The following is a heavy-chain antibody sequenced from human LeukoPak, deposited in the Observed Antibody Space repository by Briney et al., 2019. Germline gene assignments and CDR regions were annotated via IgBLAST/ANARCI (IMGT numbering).Heavy chain of an antibody. CDR2: IYYSGST. CDR3: ARVPLPGGSGSYPDY. V-gene: IGHV4-39*07. D-gene: IGHD3-10*01. CDR1: GGSISSSSYY. J-gene: IGHJ4*02. Sequence: SETLSLTCTVSGGSISSSSYYWGWIRQPPGKGLEWIGSIYYSGSTYYNPSLKSRVTISVDTSKNQFSLKLSSVTAADTAVYYCARVPLPGGSGSYPDYWGQGTLVTVSS.